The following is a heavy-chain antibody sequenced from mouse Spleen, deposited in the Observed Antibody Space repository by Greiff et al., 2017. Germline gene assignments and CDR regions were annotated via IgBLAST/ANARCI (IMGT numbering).Heavy chain of an antibody. CDR1: GYTFTSYW. V-gene: IGHV1-69*02. D-gene: IGHD1-1*01. J-gene: IGHJ2*01. CDR3: ARWRYGSSYVPYYFDY. Sequence: VQLQQPGAELVKPGASVKLSCKASGYTFTSYWMHWVKQRPGQGLEWIGEIDPSDSYTNYNQKFKGKATLTVDKSSSTAYMQLSSLTSEDSAVYYCARWRYGSSYVPYYFDYLGQGTTLTVSS. CDR2: IDPSDSYT.